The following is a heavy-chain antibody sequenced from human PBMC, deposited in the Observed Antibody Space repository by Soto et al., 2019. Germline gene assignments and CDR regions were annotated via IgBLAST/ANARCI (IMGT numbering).Heavy chain of an antibody. V-gene: IGHV4-59*06. D-gene: IGHD3-3*01. CDR1: GGAISTYY. J-gene: IGHJ5*02. CDR2: IYYSGST. CDR3: ARSVFP. Sequence: SETLSLTCTVSGGAISTYYWSWIRQPPGKGLEWIGYIYYSGSTYYNPSLKSRVTISVDTSKNQFSLKLSSVTAADTAVYYCARSVFPWGQGTLVTVSS.